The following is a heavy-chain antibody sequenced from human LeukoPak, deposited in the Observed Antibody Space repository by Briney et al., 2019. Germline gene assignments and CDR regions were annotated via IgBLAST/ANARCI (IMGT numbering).Heavy chain of an antibody. Sequence: PGGSLRLSCAASGFTFSSYAMTWVRQAPGEGLEWVSTISSSGYSTYYADSVKGRFTISRDNSKNTLYLQMNSLRAEDTAVYYCAKVKQSLRPNWFDPWGQGTLVTVSS. J-gene: IGHJ5*02. CDR2: ISSSGYST. CDR1: GFTFSSYA. CDR3: AKVKQSLRPNWFDP. V-gene: IGHV3-23*01. D-gene: IGHD4-11*01.